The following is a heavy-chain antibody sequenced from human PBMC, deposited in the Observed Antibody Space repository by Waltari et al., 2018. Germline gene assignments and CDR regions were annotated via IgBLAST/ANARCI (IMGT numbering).Heavy chain of an antibody. CDR1: GGSISSSSYY. CDR2: ICYSGST. D-gene: IGHD6-6*01. CDR3: AREGAIAARLLDY. J-gene: IGHJ4*02. V-gene: IGHV4-39*07. Sequence: QLQLQESGPGLVKPSETLSLTCTVSGGSISSSSYYWGWIRQPPGKGLEWIGSICYSGSTYYNPSLKGRVTISVDTSKNQFSLKLSSVTAADTAVYYCAREGAIAARLLDYWGQGTLVTVSS.